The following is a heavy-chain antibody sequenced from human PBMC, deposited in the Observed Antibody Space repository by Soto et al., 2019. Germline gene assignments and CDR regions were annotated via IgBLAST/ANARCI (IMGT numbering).Heavy chain of an antibody. CDR3: ARNDQADAFDI. Sequence: SETLSLTCTVSGGSISSGGYYWSWIRQHPGKGLEWIGYIYYSGSTYYNPSLKSRVTISVDTSKNQFSLKLSSVTAADTVVYYCARNDQADAFDIWGQGTMVTVSS. D-gene: IGHD1-1*01. CDR2: IYYSGST. CDR1: GGSISSGGYY. V-gene: IGHV4-31*03. J-gene: IGHJ3*02.